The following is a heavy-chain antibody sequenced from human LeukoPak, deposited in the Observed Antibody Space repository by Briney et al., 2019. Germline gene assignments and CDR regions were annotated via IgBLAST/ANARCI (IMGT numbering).Heavy chain of an antibody. CDR1: GGSFSGYY. CDR2: IYSGGST. Sequence: ETLSLTCAVYGGSFSGYYWSWVRQAPGKGLEWVSVIYSGGSTYYADSVRGRFTISRDNSKNTLYLQMNSLRAEDTAVYYCARDGCSSTSCRRGGFDYWGQGTLVTVSS. J-gene: IGHJ4*02. D-gene: IGHD2-2*01. V-gene: IGHV3-53*01. CDR3: ARDGCSSTSCRRGGFDY.